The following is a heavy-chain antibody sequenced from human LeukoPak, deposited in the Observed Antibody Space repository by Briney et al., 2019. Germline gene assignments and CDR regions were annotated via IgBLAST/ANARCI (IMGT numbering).Heavy chain of an antibody. D-gene: IGHD4-11*01. Sequence: TGGSLRLSCAASGFTFSSYALSWVRQAPGKGLEWVSAISGNGGSTYYVDSVKGRLTISRDNSKNTLYLQMNSLRAEDTAVYYCAKDDGDYQFDYWGQGTLVTVSS. J-gene: IGHJ4*02. CDR3: AKDDGDYQFDY. V-gene: IGHV3-23*01. CDR1: GFTFSSYA. CDR2: ISGNGGST.